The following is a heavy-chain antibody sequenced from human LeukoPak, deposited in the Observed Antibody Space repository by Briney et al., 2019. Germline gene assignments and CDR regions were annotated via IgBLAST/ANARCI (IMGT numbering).Heavy chain of an antibody. D-gene: IGHD3-22*01. Sequence: PSQTLSLTCTVSGGSISSGGYYWSWIRQHPGTGLEWIGYTYYSGSTYYNPSLKSRVTISVDTSKNQFSLKLSSVTAADTAVYYCARADYYDSSGYSYWGQGTLVTVSS. J-gene: IGHJ4*02. CDR1: GGSISSGGYY. CDR2: TYYSGST. CDR3: ARADYYDSSGYSY. V-gene: IGHV4-31*03.